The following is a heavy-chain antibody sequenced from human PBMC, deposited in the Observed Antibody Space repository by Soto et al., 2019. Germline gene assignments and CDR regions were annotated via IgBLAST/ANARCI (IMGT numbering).Heavy chain of an antibody. Sequence: PSETLSLTCTVSGGSVSSGSYYWSWIRQPPGKGLEWIGYIYYSGSTNYNPSLKSRVTISVDTSKNQFSLRLSSVTAADTAVYYCARDSHPRGHSYGHDFWGQGTLVTVSS. CDR3: ARDSHPRGHSYGHDF. CDR2: IYYSGST. CDR1: GGSVSSGSYY. V-gene: IGHV4-61*01. D-gene: IGHD5-18*01. J-gene: IGHJ4*02.